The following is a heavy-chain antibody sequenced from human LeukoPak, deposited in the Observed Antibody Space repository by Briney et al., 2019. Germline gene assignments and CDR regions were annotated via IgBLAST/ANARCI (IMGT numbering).Heavy chain of an antibody. CDR3: ARGYSFDY. V-gene: IGHV3-7*01. CDR2: VKQDGSEK. J-gene: IGHJ4*02. CDR1: GFTFSNYA. D-gene: IGHD5-18*01. Sequence: GGSLRLSCAASGFTFSNYAMSWVRQAPGKGLEWVANVKQDGSEKYYVDSVKGRFTISRDNAKNSVYLQMNSLRAEDTAVYYCARGYSFDYWGQGTLVTVSS.